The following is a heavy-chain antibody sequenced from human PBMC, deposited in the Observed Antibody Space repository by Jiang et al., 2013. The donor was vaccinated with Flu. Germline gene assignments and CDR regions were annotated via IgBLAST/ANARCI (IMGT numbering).Heavy chain of an antibody. D-gene: IGHD3-3*01. CDR2: IYWNDDK. CDR1: GFSLSTSGVG. V-gene: IGHV2-5*01. Sequence: KPTQTLTLTCTFSGFSLSTSGVGVGWIRQPPGKALEWLALIYWNDDKRYSPSLKSRLTITKDTSKNQVVLTMTNMDPVDTATYYCAHSRKETYYDFWSGSLGGRWFDPWGQGTLVTVSS. J-gene: IGHJ5*02. CDR3: AHSRKETYYDFWSGSLGGRWFDP.